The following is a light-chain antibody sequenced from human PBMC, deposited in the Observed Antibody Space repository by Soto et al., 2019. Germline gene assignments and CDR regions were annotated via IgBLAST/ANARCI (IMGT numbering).Light chain of an antibody. V-gene: IGKV2-28*01. CDR1: QSLVWRNGNYF. CDR2: LGS. CDR3: MQSVQILPIT. J-gene: IGKJ5*01. Sequence: DIVMTQSPLSLPVTPGEPDSISCRSSQSLVWRNGNYFLDWYVHKPWQSPQLLIYLGSRRASGVPDRCSGSAAGTDFTLKISRVEAEDVGVYYCMQSVQILPITFGQGTRLDIK.